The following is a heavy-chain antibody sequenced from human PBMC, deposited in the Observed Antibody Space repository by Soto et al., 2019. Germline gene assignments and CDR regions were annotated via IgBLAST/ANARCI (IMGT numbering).Heavy chain of an antibody. D-gene: IGHD3-3*01. J-gene: IGHJ5*02. CDR2: IYYSGST. CDR1: GGSISSSSYY. Sequence: SETLSLTCTVSGGSISSSSYYWGWIRQPPGKGLEWIGSIYYSGSTYYNPSLKSRVTISVDTSKNQFSLKLSSVTAADTAVYYCASLLEWLPYNWFDPWGQGTLVTVSS. CDR3: ASLLEWLPYNWFDP. V-gene: IGHV4-39*01.